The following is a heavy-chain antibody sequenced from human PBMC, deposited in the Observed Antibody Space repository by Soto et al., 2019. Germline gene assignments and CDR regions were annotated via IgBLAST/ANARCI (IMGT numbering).Heavy chain of an antibody. D-gene: IGHD3-10*01. V-gene: IGHV4-59*01. J-gene: IGHJ4*02. CDR2: IYYTGST. Sequence: SETLSLTCTVSGGSMINVYWSLIRQSPGKGLEWIGDIYYTGSTKYNPSLESRVAMSVDTSKNQFSLKLSSVTAADTAVYYCARALRGDYWGQGTLVTVSS. CDR3: ARALRGDY. CDR1: GGSMINVY.